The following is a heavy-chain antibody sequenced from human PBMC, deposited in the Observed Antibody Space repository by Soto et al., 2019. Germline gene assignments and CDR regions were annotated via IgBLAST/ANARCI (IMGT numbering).Heavy chain of an antibody. Sequence: EVQLQESGGGLGQPGGSLRLSCAASEFTFRSFVMSWVRQAPGKGLEWVSAISGNGAKTHYADSVKGRFTISRDNSKNTLYLQMNSLRAEDTAVYYCAKEGIVERGTVSLYHFDFWGQGTLVTVFS. V-gene: IGHV3-23*01. CDR3: AKEGIVERGTVSLYHFDF. CDR2: ISGNGAKT. D-gene: IGHD1-7*01. CDR1: EFTFRSFV. J-gene: IGHJ4*02.